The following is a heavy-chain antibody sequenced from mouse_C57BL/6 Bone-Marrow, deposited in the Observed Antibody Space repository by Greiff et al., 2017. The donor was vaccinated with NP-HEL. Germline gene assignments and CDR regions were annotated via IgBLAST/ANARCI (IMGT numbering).Heavy chain of an antibody. J-gene: IGHJ4*01. CDR2: INPYNGGT. D-gene: IGHD1-1*01. CDR1: GYTFTDYY. Sequence: DVQLQESGPVLVKPGASVKMSCKASGYTFTDYYMNWVKQSHGKSLEWIGVINPYNGGTSYNQKFKGKATLTVDKSSSTAYMELNSLTSEDSAVYYCARSYGSSLWAMDYWGQGTSVTVSS. V-gene: IGHV1-19*01. CDR3: ARSYGSSLWAMDY.